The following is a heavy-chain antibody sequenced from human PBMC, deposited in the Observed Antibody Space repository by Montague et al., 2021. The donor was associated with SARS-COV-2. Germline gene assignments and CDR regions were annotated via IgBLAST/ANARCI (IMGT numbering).Heavy chain of an antibody. V-gene: IGHV4-38-2*02. CDR3: VREKAGGLRNVFDI. Sequence: SETLSLTCTVSGGSIGSGTYLCCSRRPPAKGVLWLRSINHSRSTYYNKSLLNRLIMLIDTSTNQFSLRLTAVAAADTAAFFCVREKAGGLRNVFDIWGQGTTVTVSS. CDR1: GGSIGSGTY. CDR2: INHSRST. J-gene: IGHJ3*02.